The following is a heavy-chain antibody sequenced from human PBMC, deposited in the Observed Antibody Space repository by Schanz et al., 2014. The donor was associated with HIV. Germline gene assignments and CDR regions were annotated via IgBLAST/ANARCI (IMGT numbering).Heavy chain of an antibody. Sequence: QVQLVQSGGGVVQPGRSLRLSCAVSGFTFNNFGMHWVRQAPGKGLEWVSAISGSSITYSADSVKGRFTISRDNSKNTLYLQMNSLRAEDTAVYYCALSRPSGYGGSWYFDLWGRGTLVAVSS. D-gene: IGHD2-15*01. J-gene: IGHJ2*01. CDR3: ALSRPSGYGGSWYFDL. CDR2: ISGSSIT. V-gene: IGHV3-NL1*01. CDR1: GFTFNNFG.